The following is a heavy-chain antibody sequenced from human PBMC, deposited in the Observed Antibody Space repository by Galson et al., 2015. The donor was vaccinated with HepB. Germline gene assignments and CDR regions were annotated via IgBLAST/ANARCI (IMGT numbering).Heavy chain of an antibody. D-gene: IGHD1-26*01. CDR1: GFTFSSYG. V-gene: IGHV3-33*01. Sequence: SLRLSCAASGFTFSSYGMHWVRQAPGKGLEWVAVIWYDGSNKYYADSVKGRFTISRDNSKNTLYLQMNSLRAEDTAVYYCARGVGATSVGYFDYWGQGTLVTVSS. CDR3: ARGVGATSVGYFDY. CDR2: IWYDGSNK. J-gene: IGHJ4*02.